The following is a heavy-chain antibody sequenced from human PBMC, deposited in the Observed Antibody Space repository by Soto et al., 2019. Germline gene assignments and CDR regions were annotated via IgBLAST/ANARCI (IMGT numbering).Heavy chain of an antibody. CDR3: GRDGYSSSSGPQRVGFGP. D-gene: IGHD6-6*01. V-gene: IGHV6-1*01. J-gene: IGHJ5*02. CDR2: TYYRSKWYN. Sequence: PSQTLSLTCAISGDSVSSNSAAWNWIRQSPSRGLEWLGRTYYRSKWYNDYAVSVKSRITINPDTSKNQFSLQLNSVTPEDTAVYYCGRDGYSSSSGPQRVGFGPWGQGTLVTVSS. CDR1: GDSVSSNSAA.